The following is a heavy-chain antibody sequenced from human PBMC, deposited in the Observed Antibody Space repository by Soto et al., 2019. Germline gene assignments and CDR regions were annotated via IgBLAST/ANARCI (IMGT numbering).Heavy chain of an antibody. D-gene: IGHD6-19*01. J-gene: IGHJ4*02. CDR1: GASISSPTYY. Sequence: QLQESGPGLVKPSETLSLTCTVSGASISSPTYYWGWIRQSPGKGLEWIGSIYYTGTTHYSPSPKTRLTLSVDTSTKQFSLNLASLTAEDTAMYYCVRKTNRTMAGDDWGRGTMVIVSS. CDR3: VRKTNRTMAGDD. V-gene: IGHV4-39*01. CDR2: IYYTGTT.